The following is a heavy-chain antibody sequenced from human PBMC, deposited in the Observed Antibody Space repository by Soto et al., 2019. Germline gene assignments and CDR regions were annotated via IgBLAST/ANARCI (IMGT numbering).Heavy chain of an antibody. V-gene: IGHV1-69*01. J-gene: IGHJ4*02. CDR3: ARDPGCGSYSRFDY. Sequence: QVQLVQSGAEVKKPGSSVKVSCKASGGTFTTYAISWVRQAPGQGLEWMGGIIPFFGTVNYAQNFQGRVTLTADESTNTAHMELRSLRSEDTAIYYCARDPGCGSYSRFDYWGQGTLVTVSS. CDR1: GGTFTTYA. CDR2: IIPFFGTV. D-gene: IGHD1-26*01.